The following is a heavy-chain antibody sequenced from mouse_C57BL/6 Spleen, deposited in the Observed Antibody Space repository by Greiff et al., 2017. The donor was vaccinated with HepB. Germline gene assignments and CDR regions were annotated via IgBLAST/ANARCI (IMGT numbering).Heavy chain of an antibody. CDR3: ARSYYSNMDY. V-gene: IGHV1-64*01. CDR1: GYTFTSYW. J-gene: IGHJ4*01. D-gene: IGHD2-5*01. Sequence: VQLQQPGAELVKPGASVKLSCKASGYTFTSYWMHWVKQRPGQGLEWIGMIHPNSGSTNYNEKFKSKATLTVDKSSSTAYMQLSSQTSEDSAVYYCARSYYSNMDYWGQGTSVTVSS. CDR2: IHPNSGST.